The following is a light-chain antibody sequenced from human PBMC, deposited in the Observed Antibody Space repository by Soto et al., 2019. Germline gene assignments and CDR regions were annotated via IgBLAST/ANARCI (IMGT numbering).Light chain of an antibody. Sequence: QSVLTQPPSASGTPGQMVTISCSGSSSNIGSNTVNWYQQLPGMAPKLLIYNNSQRPSGVPDRFSGSKSRTSASLAISGLQSEDEADYYCAAWDDSLRGLEFGGGTKLTVL. CDR2: NNS. V-gene: IGLV1-44*01. CDR3: AAWDDSLRGLE. J-gene: IGLJ2*01. CDR1: SSNIGSNT.